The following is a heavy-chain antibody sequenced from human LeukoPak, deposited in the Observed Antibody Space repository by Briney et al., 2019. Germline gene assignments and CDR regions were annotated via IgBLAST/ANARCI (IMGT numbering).Heavy chain of an antibody. Sequence: ASVKVSCKAFGGTFSSYAISWVRQAPGQGLEWMGRIIPILGIANYAQKFQGRVTITADKSTSTAYMELSSLRSEDTAVYYCARYDSSGYSPFFWGQGTLVTVSS. V-gene: IGHV1-69*04. D-gene: IGHD3-22*01. CDR3: ARYDSSGYSPFF. CDR2: IIPILGIA. J-gene: IGHJ4*02. CDR1: GGTFSSYA.